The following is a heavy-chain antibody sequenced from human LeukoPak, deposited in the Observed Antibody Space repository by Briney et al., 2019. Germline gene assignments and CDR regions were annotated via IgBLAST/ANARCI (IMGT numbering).Heavy chain of an antibody. Sequence: SQTLSLTCTVSGGSISSGGYYWSWIRQPPGKGLEWIGYIYYSGSTYYNPSLKSRVTISVDTSKNQFSLKLSSVTAADTAVYYCARGDPLLGWGFDCWGQGTLVTVSS. D-gene: IGHD7-27*01. J-gene: IGHJ4*02. V-gene: IGHV4-30-2*01. CDR2: IYYSGST. CDR3: ARGDPLLGWGFDC. CDR1: GGSISSGGYY.